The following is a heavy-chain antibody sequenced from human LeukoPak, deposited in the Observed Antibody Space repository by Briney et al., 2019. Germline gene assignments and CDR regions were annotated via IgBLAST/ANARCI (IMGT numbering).Heavy chain of an antibody. D-gene: IGHD3-9*01. Sequence: GGSLRLSCAASGFTFSSYAMSWVRQAPGKGLEWVGRIKDKTDGGTTDYAAPVKGRFTISRDDSKNTLYLQMNSLKTEDTAVYYCTSFDQGLCWGQGTLVTVSS. CDR3: TSFDQGLC. CDR2: IKDKTDGGTT. CDR1: GFTFSSYA. V-gene: IGHV3-15*01. J-gene: IGHJ4*02.